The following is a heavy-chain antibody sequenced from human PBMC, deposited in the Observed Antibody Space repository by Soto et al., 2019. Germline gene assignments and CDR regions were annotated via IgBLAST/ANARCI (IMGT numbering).Heavy chain of an antibody. CDR3: ARGPWELPSGYFDY. Sequence: QVQLQQWGAGLLKPSETLSLTCAVYGGSFSGYYWSWIRQPPGKGLEWIGDINHSGGTNYNPSLKSRVTIAVDTSKNQFSLMLSSVNATDTAVYYCARGPWELPSGYFDYWGQGTLVTVSS. CDR1: GGSFSGYY. V-gene: IGHV4-34*01. D-gene: IGHD1-26*01. J-gene: IGHJ4*02. CDR2: INHSGGT.